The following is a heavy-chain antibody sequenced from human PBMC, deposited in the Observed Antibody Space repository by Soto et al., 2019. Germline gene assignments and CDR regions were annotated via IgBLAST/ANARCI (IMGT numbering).Heavy chain of an antibody. Sequence: EVQLVESGGGLVNPGGSLRLSCAASGLTFVDAWMTWVRQAPGRGPEWVGLIRSKPSGGTSDYAAPVKGRVILSRDDSKNMVYLQMNSLKTEDTAVYYCTKDRPFTGGGVIATWGQGTVVTVSS. V-gene: IGHV3-15*01. CDR3: TKDRPFTGGGVIAT. J-gene: IGHJ3*01. CDR2: IRSKPSGGTS. D-gene: IGHD3-16*02. CDR1: GLTFVDAW.